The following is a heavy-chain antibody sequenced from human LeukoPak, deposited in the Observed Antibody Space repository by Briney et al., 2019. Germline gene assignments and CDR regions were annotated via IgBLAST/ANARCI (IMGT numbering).Heavy chain of an antibody. Sequence: PSETLSLTCTVSGGSISSYYWSWIRQPAGKRREWIGRIYTSGSTNYNPPLKSRVTMSVHTSKTQFSLKLSSVTAADAGVYYCAREIDSSGYAVDYWGQGTLVTVSS. CDR1: GGSISSYY. J-gene: IGHJ4*02. CDR2: IYTSGST. CDR3: AREIDSSGYAVDY. V-gene: IGHV4-4*07. D-gene: IGHD3-22*01.